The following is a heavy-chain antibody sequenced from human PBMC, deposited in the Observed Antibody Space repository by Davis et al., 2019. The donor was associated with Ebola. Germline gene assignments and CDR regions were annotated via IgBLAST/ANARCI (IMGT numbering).Heavy chain of an antibody. CDR3: ARGGRWYDIMTEASLMDV. V-gene: IGHV3-21*05. D-gene: IGHD3-9*01. CDR1: GFTFSSYS. J-gene: IGHJ6*04. CDR2: ISSSSTNL. Sequence: GGSLRLSCAASGFTFSSYSMNWVRQAPGKGLEWISYISSSSTNLYYADSVKGRFTVSRDNAKNSLFLQMNGLRGEDAAVYYCARGGRWYDIMTEASLMDVWGKGTTVAVSS.